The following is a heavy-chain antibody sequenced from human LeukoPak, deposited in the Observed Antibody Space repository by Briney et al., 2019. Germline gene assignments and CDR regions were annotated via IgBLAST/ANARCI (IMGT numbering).Heavy chain of an antibody. CDR3: ARDMIVAREETDDAFDI. J-gene: IGHJ3*02. CDR1: GYTFTDYY. D-gene: IGHD3-22*01. CDR2: INPNSGDT. V-gene: IGHV1-18*04. Sequence: ASVKVSCKASGYTFTDYYINWVRQAPGQGLEWMGWINPNSGDTNYAQKLQGRVTMTTDTSTSTAYMELRSLRSDDTAVYYCARDMIVAREETDDAFDIWGQGTMVTVSS.